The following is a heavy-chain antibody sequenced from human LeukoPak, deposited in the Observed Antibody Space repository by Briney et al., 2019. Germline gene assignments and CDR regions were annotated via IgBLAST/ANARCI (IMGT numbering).Heavy chain of an antibody. Sequence: GGSLRLSCAASGFTLSNAWMSWVRQAPGKGLEWVSIIYSGGSTYYADSVKGRFTISKDNSKNTLYLQMNSLRAEDTAVYYCARRGYGDYAPFDYWGQGTLVTVSS. J-gene: IGHJ4*02. D-gene: IGHD4-17*01. CDR1: GFTLSNAW. CDR3: ARRGYGDYAPFDY. V-gene: IGHV3-66*04. CDR2: IYSGGST.